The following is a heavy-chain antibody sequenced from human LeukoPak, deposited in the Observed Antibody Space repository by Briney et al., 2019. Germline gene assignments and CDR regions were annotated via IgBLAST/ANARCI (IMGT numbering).Heavy chain of an antibody. CDR3: ATYRQVLLPFES. Sequence: GGSLRLSCEASGFTFSTFAMTWVRQPPGKGLEWVSSIFPSGGEIHYADSVRGRFTISRDNSKSTLSLQMNSLRAEDTAIYYCATYRQVLLPFESWGQGTLVTVSS. D-gene: IGHD2/OR15-2a*01. J-gene: IGHJ4*02. CDR1: GFTFSTFA. V-gene: IGHV3-23*01. CDR2: IFPSGGEI.